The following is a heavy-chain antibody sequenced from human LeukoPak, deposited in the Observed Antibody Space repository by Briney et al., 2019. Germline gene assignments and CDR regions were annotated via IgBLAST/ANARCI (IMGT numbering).Heavy chain of an antibody. CDR1: GYTFTRYY. CDR2: INPSGDST. J-gene: IGHJ4*02. CDR3: ARAPGYGGNSDY. D-gene: IGHD4-23*01. Sequence: ASVKVSCKASGYTFTRYYIHWVRQAPGQGLEWMGTINPSGDSTSYAQKFQGRVTMTRDTSTSTVYMELSSPTSEDTAVYYCARAPGYGGNSDYWGQGTLVTVSS. V-gene: IGHV1-46*01.